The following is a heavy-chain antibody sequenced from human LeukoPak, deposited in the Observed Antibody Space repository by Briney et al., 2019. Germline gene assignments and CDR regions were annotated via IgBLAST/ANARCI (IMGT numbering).Heavy chain of an antibody. CDR1: GASISSSSFY. V-gene: IGHV4-39*07. CDR3: ARDRYSGTYYP. Sequence: SETLSLTCTVSGASISSSSFYWGWIRQPPGKGLEWIGSIYYSGSTYYNPSLKGRVTISVDTSKNQFSLKLSSVTAADTAVYYCARDRYSGTYYPWGQGTLVTVSS. CDR2: IYYSGST. D-gene: IGHD1-26*01. J-gene: IGHJ5*02.